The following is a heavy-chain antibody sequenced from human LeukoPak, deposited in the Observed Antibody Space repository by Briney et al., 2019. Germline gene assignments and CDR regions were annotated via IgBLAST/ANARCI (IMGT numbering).Heavy chain of an antibody. D-gene: IGHD6-13*01. V-gene: IGHV7-4-1*02. CDR3: AREVAAGASKVWFDP. J-gene: IGHJ5*02. CDR1: GYTFTSYA. Sequence: GASVKVSCKASGYTFTSYAMNWVRQAPGQGLEWMGWINTNTGNPTYAQGFTGRFVFSLDTSVSTAYLQISSLKAEDTAVYYCAREVAAGASKVWFDPWGQGTLVTVSS. CDR2: INTNTGNP.